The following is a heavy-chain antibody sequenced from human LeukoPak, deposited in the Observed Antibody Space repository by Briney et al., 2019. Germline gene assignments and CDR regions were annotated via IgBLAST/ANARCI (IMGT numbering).Heavy chain of an antibody. CDR3: ARVPGYYDSSGYPLTYYYYGMDV. Sequence: GGSLRLSCAASGFTFSSYSMSWVRQAPGKGLEWVSSISSSSSYIYYADSVKGRFTISRDNAKNSLYLQMNSLRAEDTAVYYCARVPGYYDSSGYPLTYYYYGMDVWGQGTTVTVSS. V-gene: IGHV3-21*01. D-gene: IGHD3-22*01. J-gene: IGHJ6*02. CDR2: ISSSSSYI. CDR1: GFTFSSYS.